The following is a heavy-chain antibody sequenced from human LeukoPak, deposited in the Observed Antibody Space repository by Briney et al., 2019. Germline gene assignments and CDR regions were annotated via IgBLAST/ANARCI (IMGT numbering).Heavy chain of an antibody. CDR3: ASGTAGYCSSTSCYPGDYYYYYMDV. D-gene: IGHD2-2*01. CDR1: GGTFSSYA. Sequence: ASVKVSCKASGGTFSSYAISWVRQAPGQGLEWMGGIIPIFGTANYAQKFQGRVTITADKSTSTAYMELSSLRSEDTAVYYCASGTAGYCSSTSCYPGDYYYYYMDVWGKGTTVTVSS. J-gene: IGHJ6*03. V-gene: IGHV1-69*06. CDR2: IIPIFGTA.